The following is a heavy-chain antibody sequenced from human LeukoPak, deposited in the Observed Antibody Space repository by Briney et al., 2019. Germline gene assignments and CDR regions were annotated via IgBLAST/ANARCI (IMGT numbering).Heavy chain of an antibody. Sequence: GRSLRLSCAASGFTFSSYAMHWVRQAPGKGLEWVAVISYDGSNKYYADSVKGRFTISRDNSKNTLYLQMNSLRAEDTAVYYCARDRGAFDIWGQGTMVTVSS. J-gene: IGHJ3*02. CDR3: ARDRGAFDI. V-gene: IGHV3-30-3*01. CDR1: GFTFSSYA. CDR2: ISYDGSNK.